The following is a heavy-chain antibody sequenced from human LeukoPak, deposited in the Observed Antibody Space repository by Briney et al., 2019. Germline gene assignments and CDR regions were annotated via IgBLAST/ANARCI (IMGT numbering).Heavy chain of an antibody. CDR2: MSSSGIS. D-gene: IGHD3-10*01. Sequence: SETLSLTCTVSNGSISSDTYFWGWIRQPAGKGLEWIGRMSSSGISTYSPSLKSRVTISIDTSRNQFSMNLNSVTAADTAVYYCARRGPYYYGSGSYYWFDPWGQGTLVTVSS. J-gene: IGHJ5*02. CDR3: ARRGPYYYGSGSYYWFDP. CDR1: NGSISSDTYF. V-gene: IGHV4-61*02.